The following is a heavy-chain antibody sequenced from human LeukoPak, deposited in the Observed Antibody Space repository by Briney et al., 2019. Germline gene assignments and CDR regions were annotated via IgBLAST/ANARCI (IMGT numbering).Heavy chain of an antibody. CDR2: INPNNGGT. D-gene: IGHD2-15*01. CDR1: RYIFTSYY. CDR3: ARERTLTSCYDY. V-gene: IGHV1-2*02. Sequence: ASVKVSCTASRYIFTSYYIHWVRQAPGQGLEWMGWINPNNGGTKYAQRFQGRVIMTSDTSISTVYMELKRLRSDDTAVYYCARERTLTSCYDYWGQGTLVTVSS. J-gene: IGHJ4*02.